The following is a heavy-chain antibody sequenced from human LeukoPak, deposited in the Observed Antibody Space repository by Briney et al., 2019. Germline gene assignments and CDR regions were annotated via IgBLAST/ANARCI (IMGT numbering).Heavy chain of an antibody. CDR1: GGSTSSYY. J-gene: IGHJ5*02. CDR2: IYYSGST. V-gene: IGHV4-59*08. D-gene: IGHD2-15*01. Sequence: SETLSLTCTVSGGSTSSYYWSWIRQPPGKGLEWIGYIYYSGSTNYNPSLKSRVTISVDTSKNQFSLKLSSVTAADTAVYYCARGLGRYCSGGSCYSNWFDPWGQGTLVTVSS. CDR3: ARGLGRYCSGGSCYSNWFDP.